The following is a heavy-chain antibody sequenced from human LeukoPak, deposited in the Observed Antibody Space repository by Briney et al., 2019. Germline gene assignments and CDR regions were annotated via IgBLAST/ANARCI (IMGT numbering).Heavy chain of an antibody. CDR3: AKDSCDSSSCYEDY. V-gene: IGHV3-30*18. J-gene: IGHJ4*02. CDR2: ISYDGSNK. D-gene: IGHD6-13*01. Sequence: GGSLRLSCAASGFTFSSYGMHWVRQAPGKGLEWVAVISYDGSNKYYADSVKGRFTISRDNSKNTLYLQMNSLRAEDTAVYYCAKDSCDSSSCYEDYWGQGTLVTVSS. CDR1: GFTFSSYG.